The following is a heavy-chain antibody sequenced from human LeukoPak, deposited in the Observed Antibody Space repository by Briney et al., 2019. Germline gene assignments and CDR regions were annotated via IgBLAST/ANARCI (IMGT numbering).Heavy chain of an antibody. Sequence: GGSLGLSCAASGFTFSRYAMHWVRQAPGKGLEWVAVIWYDGSNKYYGDPVKGRFAISRDNSKNTLYLQMDSLRAEDTAVYFCARSRFDSSGYDAFDIWGQGTMVTVSS. D-gene: IGHD3-22*01. CDR2: IWYDGSNK. V-gene: IGHV3-33*01. CDR3: ARSRFDSSGYDAFDI. CDR1: GFTFSRYA. J-gene: IGHJ3*02.